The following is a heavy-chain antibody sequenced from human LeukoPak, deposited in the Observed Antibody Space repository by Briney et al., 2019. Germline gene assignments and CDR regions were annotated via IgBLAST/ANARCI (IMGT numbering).Heavy chain of an antibody. CDR3: ARHRINYYDSSGSPWGMDV. CDR2: FYPGVSDT. Sequence: GESLKISCKGSGYSFTSYWIGWVRQMPAKGLEWMGIFYPGVSDTRYSPALQGQVSISPDKSISTAYLQWGSLKASDTAMYYCARHRINYYDSSGSPWGMDVWGQGTTVTVSS. J-gene: IGHJ6*02. D-gene: IGHD3-22*01. CDR1: GYSFTSYW. V-gene: IGHV5-51*01.